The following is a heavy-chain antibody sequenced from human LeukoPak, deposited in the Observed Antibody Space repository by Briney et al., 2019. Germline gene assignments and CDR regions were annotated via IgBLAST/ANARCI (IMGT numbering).Heavy chain of an antibody. Sequence: PSETLSLTCAVYGGSFGGYYWGWIRQPPGKGLEWIGEINHSGSTNYNPSLKSRVTISVDTSKKQFSLKLSSVTAADTAVYYCARGRVYGSGSYSLALSWGQGTLVTVSS. CDR2: INHSGST. CDR1: GGSFGGYY. D-gene: IGHD3-10*01. J-gene: IGHJ4*02. V-gene: IGHV4-34*01. CDR3: ARGRVYGSGSYSLALS.